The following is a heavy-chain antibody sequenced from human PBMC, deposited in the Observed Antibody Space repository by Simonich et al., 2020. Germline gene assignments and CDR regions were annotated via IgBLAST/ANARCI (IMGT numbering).Heavy chain of an antibody. J-gene: IGHJ4*02. CDR1: GYTFTGYY. CDR2: TNPNSGGT. V-gene: IGHV1-2*05. D-gene: IGHD7-27*01. CDR3: ASGWDWGFSHMSDY. Sequence: QVQLVQSGAEVKKPGASVKVSCKASGYTFTGYYMHWVRQAPGQGLEWRGRTNPNSGGTNSAQKFQGRVTMTRDTSISTAYMELSRLRADDTDVYYCASGWDWGFSHMSDYWGQGTLVTVSS.